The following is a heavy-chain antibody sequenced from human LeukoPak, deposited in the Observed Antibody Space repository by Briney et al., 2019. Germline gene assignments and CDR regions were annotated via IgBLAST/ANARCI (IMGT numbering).Heavy chain of an antibody. CDR1: GFTFSSYA. V-gene: IGHV3-7*01. Sequence: GRSLRLSCAASGFTFSSYAMHWVRQAPGKGLEWVATIKLDGSEKYYVDSVKGRFTISRDNAKNSLYLQMNSLRAEDTAVYYCARDRSDILTGYNDAFDIWGQGTMVTVSS. CDR2: IKLDGSEK. J-gene: IGHJ3*02. CDR3: ARDRSDILTGYNDAFDI. D-gene: IGHD3-9*01.